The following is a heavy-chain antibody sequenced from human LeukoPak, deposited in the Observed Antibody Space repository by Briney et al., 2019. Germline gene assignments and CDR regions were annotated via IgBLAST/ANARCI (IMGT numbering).Heavy chain of an antibody. D-gene: IGHD1-26*01. CDR3: AKDIVGATRYYYYMDV. CDR2: ISGSGGST. CDR1: DFTFNIYN. V-gene: IGHV3-23*01. J-gene: IGHJ6*03. Sequence: GGSLRLSCAGSDFTFNIYNMNWVRQAPGKGLEWVSAISGSGGSTYYADSVKGRFTISRDNSKNTLYLQMNSLRAEDTAVYYCAKDIVGATRYYYYMDVWGKGATVTVSS.